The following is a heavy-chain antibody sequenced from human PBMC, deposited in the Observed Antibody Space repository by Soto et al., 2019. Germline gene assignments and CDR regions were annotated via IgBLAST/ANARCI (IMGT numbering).Heavy chain of an antibody. D-gene: IGHD2-8*01. CDR3: ARDNGVYYFDY. Sequence: QVQLQESGPGLVKPSETLSLTCTVSGGSISSYYWNWIRQPPGKGLEWIGYIYYSGSTKYNPSLKSRVTISVDTSQNQFSLKLTSVTAADTAVYYCARDNGVYYFDYWGQGTLVTVSS. CDR1: GGSISSYY. V-gene: IGHV4-59*01. CDR2: IYYSGST. J-gene: IGHJ4*02.